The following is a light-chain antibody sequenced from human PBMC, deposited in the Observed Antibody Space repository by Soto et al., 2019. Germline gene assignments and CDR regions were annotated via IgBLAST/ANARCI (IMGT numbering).Light chain of an antibody. CDR3: QQDGSSHPRT. CDR2: GAS. V-gene: IGKV3-20*01. CDR1: QSVSSSY. Sequence: EIVLTQSPGTLSLSPGERATLSCRASQSVSSSYLAWYQQKPGQAPRLLIYGASSRATGIPDRFSGSGSGTDFTLTISRLEPEDAAVYYRQQDGSSHPRTFGQGTNVEIK. J-gene: IGKJ1*01.